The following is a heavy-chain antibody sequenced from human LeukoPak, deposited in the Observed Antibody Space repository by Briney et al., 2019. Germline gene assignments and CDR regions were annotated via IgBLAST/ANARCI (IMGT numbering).Heavy chain of an antibody. CDR2: TKQDGSEK. V-gene: IGHV3-7*03. CDR3: AREGTGYSRAFDI. D-gene: IGHD2-15*01. CDR1: GFTFRTYW. Sequence: PGGSLRLSCEASGFTFRTYWMSWVRQAPGKGLEWVANTKQDGSEKYYVDSVKGRFTIYRDNAKNSLYLQMNSLSAEDTAVYYCAREGTGYSRAFDIWGQGTMVTVSS. J-gene: IGHJ3*02.